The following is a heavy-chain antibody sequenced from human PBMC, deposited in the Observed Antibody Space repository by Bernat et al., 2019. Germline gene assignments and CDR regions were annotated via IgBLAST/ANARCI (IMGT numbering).Heavy chain of an antibody. CDR1: GFTFSDYY. D-gene: IGHD1/OR15-1a*01. CDR2: ISSSGSTI. V-gene: IGHV3-11*01. J-gene: IGHJ6*02. Sequence: QVQLVESGGGLVKPGGSLRLSCAASGFTFSDYYMSWIRQAPGKGLEWVSYISSSGSTIYYAESVKGRFTISRDNAKKSLYLQMNSLRAEDTAVYYCARELDQYYYDYYGMDVWGQGTTVTVSS. CDR3: ARELDQYYYDYYGMDV.